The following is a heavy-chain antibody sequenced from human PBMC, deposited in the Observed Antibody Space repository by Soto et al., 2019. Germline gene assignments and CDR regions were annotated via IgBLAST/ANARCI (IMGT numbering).Heavy chain of an antibody. J-gene: IGHJ6*02. CDR2: VYSTGVV. D-gene: IGHD1-26*01. CDR1: GDSIGRFY. Sequence: QLQLHESGPGLVKPSETLSLTCNVSGDSIGRFYWSWIRQSAGKGLEWIGRVYSTGVVTYNPALKGRVTISLDRSNNHVYLEMNSVNVADTAVYFCTSDLSGTGLDIWGRGTRVSVSS. CDR3: TSDLSGTGLDI. V-gene: IGHV4-4*07.